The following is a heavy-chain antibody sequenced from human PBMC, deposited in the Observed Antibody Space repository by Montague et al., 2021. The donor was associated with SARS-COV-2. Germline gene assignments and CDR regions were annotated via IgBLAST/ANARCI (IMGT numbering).Heavy chain of an antibody. V-gene: IGHV4-34*01. CDR3: ARLRDGVVPSPILGVGPYYSSYYMDV. J-gene: IGHJ6*03. CDR1: GTPFSGYY. CDR2: INHGGST. Sequence: SETLSLTCAVHGTPFSGYYWNWIRQPPGKGLEWIGEINHGGSTKYSPSLKSRLTISADTSKNQFSLKLTSVAAADTAVYYCARLRDGVVPSPILGVGPYYSSYYMDVWGRGTTVTVSS. D-gene: IGHD3-10*01.